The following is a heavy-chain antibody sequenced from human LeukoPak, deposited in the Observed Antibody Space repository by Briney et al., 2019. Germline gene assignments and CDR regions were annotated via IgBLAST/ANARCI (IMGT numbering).Heavy chain of an antibody. J-gene: IGHJ4*02. CDR2: IHYSGNA. V-gene: IGHV4-30-4*08. Sequence: SETLSLTCTISGSSITSGDYYWTWIRQPPGKGLEWIGYIHYSGNAYYNPSLKSRVAISVDTSKNQFSLQLNSVTAADTAVYYCARHGSYFFDYWGQGTLVTVSS. CDR3: ARHGSYFFDY. CDR1: GSSITSGDYY. D-gene: IGHD1-26*01.